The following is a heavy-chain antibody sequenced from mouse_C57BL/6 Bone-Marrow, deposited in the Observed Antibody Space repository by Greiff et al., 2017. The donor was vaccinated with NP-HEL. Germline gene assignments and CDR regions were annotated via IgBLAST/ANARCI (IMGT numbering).Heavy chain of an antibody. D-gene: IGHD2-4*01. CDR1: GFSLSTSGMG. CDR2: IYWDDDK. CDR3: ARRSYYDYDGEGWWNYYAMDY. V-gene: IGHV8-12*01. J-gene: IGHJ4*01. Sequence: QVTLKESGPGILQSSQTLSLTCSFSGFSLSTSGMGVSWIRQPSGKGLEWLAHIYWDDDKRYNPSLKSRLTISKDTSRNQVFLKITSVDTADTATYYCARRSYYDYDGEGWWNYYAMDYWGQGTSVTVSS.